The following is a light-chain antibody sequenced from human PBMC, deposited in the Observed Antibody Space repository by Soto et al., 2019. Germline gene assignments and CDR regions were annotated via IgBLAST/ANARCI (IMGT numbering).Light chain of an antibody. CDR1: SSDVGSYNL. V-gene: IGLV2-23*01. CDR3: CSYAGSYV. Sequence: QSALTQPASVSGSPGQSITISCTGTSSDVGSYNLFSWYQQHPGKAPKLMIYEGSKRPSGVSNRFSGSKSGNTASLTISWLQAEDEADYYCCSYAGSYVFGTGTKLTVL. J-gene: IGLJ1*01. CDR2: EGS.